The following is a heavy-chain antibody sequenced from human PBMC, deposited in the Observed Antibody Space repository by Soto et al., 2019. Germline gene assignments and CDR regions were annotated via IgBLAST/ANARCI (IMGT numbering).Heavy chain of an antibody. D-gene: IGHD3-3*01. J-gene: IGHJ5*01. CDR2: ISRDGSYI. CDR3: ARTRNGGVADSFDS. Sequence: QVQLVESGGGEVQPGGSLILSCAASGFTFSRHAIHWVRLTPGRGLEWVLAISRDGSYIYYTDSVKGRFTVSRDNSTNTVFVQMNRVIPDDTALYFCARTRNGGVADSFDSWGQGTRVTVSS. CDR1: GFTFSRHA. V-gene: IGHV3-30*04.